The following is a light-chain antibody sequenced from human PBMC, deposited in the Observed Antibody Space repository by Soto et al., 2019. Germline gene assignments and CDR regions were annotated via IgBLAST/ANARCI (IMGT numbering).Light chain of an antibody. CDR2: GNR. Sequence: QSVLTQPPSVSGAPGQTVTMSCTGSNSNIGGGSDVHWYQQLPGTAPKLLIYGNRNWPSGVPDRFSGSKSGTSASLAISDLQAEDEADYYCQSHDSSLNALVFGGGTKLTVL. CDR1: NSNIGGGSD. J-gene: IGLJ2*01. CDR3: QSHDSSLNALV. V-gene: IGLV1-40*01.